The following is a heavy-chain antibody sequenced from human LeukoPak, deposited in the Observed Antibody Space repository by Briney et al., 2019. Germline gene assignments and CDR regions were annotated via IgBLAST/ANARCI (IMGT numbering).Heavy chain of an antibody. D-gene: IGHD2-15*01. Sequence: SETLSLTCVVYGGSFSGYYWSWIRQPPGKGLEWIGEINHSGSTNYNPSLKSRVTISVDTSKNQFSLKLSSVTAADTAVYYCARGPYCSGGSCYGNYYYYGMDVWGQGTTVTVSS. CDR1: GGSFSGYY. V-gene: IGHV4-34*01. J-gene: IGHJ6*02. CDR3: ARGPYCSGGSCYGNYYYYGMDV. CDR2: INHSGST.